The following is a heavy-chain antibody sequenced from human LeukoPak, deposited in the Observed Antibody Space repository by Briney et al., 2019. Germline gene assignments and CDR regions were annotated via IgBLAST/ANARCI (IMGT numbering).Heavy chain of an antibody. CDR3: ARDRSTANGHCAGDNCYAELG. D-gene: IGHD2-21*02. CDR2: ISSSSSYI. Sequence: TGGSLRLSCAASGFTFSSYSMNWVRQAPGKGLEWVSSISSSSSYIYYADSVKGRFTVSRDNSKNTLYLHMNSLRAEDTAVYYCARDRSTANGHCAGDNCYAELGRGQGTLVTVSS. CDR1: GFTFSSYS. V-gene: IGHV3-21*01. J-gene: IGHJ4*02.